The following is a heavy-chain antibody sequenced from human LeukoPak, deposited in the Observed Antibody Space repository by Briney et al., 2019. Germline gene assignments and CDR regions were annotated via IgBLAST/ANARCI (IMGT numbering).Heavy chain of an antibody. V-gene: IGHV3-23*01. CDR2: ISGSGGST. Sequence: GGSLRLSCAASGFTFSSYAMSWVRQAPRKGVEWVSAISGSGGSTYYADSVKGRFTISRDNSKNTLYLQMNSLRAEDTAVYYYAKDQDIVVVPAAMPYFDYWGQGTLVTVSS. CDR1: GFTFSSYA. J-gene: IGHJ4*02. CDR3: AKDQDIVVVPAAMPYFDY. D-gene: IGHD2-2*01.